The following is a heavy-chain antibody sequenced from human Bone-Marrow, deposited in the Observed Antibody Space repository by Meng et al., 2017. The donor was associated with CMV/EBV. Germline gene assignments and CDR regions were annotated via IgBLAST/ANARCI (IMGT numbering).Heavy chain of an antibody. CDR2: INHSGST. V-gene: IGHV4-34*01. Sequence: SETLSLTCAVYGGSFSGFYWSWIRQPPGKGLEWIGEINHSGSTNYNPSRKSRVTISVDTSKNQFTLKLSSVAAADAAVYYCARGSKRCSSTSCYHGGYYYYGMDVWGQGTTVTVSS. D-gene: IGHD2-2*01. CDR3: ARGSKRCSSTSCYHGGYYYYGMDV. CDR1: GGSFSGFY. J-gene: IGHJ6*02.